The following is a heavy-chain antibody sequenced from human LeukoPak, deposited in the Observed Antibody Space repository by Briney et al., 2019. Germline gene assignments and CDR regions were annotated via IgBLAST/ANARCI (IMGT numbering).Heavy chain of an antibody. D-gene: IGHD1-7*01. CDR2: ISYDGSNK. J-gene: IGHJ4*02. CDR3: AKDGPGTLPFDY. Sequence: GGSLRLSCAASGFTFSSYAMHWVRQAPGKGLEWVAVISYDGSNKYYADSVKGRFTISRDNSKNTLYLQMNSLRAEDTAVYYCAKDGPGTLPFDYWGQGTLVTVSS. V-gene: IGHV3-30-3*01. CDR1: GFTFSSYA.